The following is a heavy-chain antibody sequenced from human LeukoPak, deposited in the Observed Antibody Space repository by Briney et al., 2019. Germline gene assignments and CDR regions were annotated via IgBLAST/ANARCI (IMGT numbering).Heavy chain of an antibody. CDR2: ISYDGSNK. V-gene: IGHV3-30*18. J-gene: IGHJ6*03. CDR3: AKDSQYHYGDYPTGYYYYMDV. D-gene: IGHD4-17*01. CDR1: GFTFSSHG. Sequence: GRSLRLSCAASGFTFSSHGMHWVRQAPGKGLEWVAVISYDGSNKYYADSVKGRFTISRDNSKNTVSLQVISPRAEDTALYYCAKDSQYHYGDYPTGYYYYMDVWGKGTTVTVSS.